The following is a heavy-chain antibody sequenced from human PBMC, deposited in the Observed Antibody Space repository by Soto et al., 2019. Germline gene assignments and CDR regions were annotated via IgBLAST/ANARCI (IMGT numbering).Heavy chain of an antibody. CDR2: INPSGGGT. Sequence: QVQLVQSGPEVKKPGASVTISCKVSGYMFTSYYVHWVRQAPGQGLEWMGIINPSGGGTSSAQKCQSRVTMTRDRSADTVYMYLSSLRSDDTAVYYCARDRRGLPTASFFDYWGQGTLVTVSA. J-gene: IGHJ4*02. V-gene: IGHV1-46*01. CDR3: ARDRRGLPTASFFDY. D-gene: IGHD3-10*01. CDR1: GYMFTSYY.